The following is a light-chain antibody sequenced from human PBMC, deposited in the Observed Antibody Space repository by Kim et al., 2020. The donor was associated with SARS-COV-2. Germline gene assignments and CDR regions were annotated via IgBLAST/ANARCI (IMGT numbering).Light chain of an antibody. CDR2: KDS. CDR3: YSAADNKKV. J-gene: IGLJ2*01. CDR1: VLAKKY. V-gene: IGLV3-27*01. Sequence: SVSPGQTARITCSGDVLAKKYARWFQQKPGQAPVLVIYKDSERPSGIPERFSGSSSRTTVTLTISGAQVEDEADYYCYSAADNKKVFGGGTQLTVL.